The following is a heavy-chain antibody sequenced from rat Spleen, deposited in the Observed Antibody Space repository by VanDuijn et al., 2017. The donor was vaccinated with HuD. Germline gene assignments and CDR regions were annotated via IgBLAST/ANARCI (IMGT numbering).Heavy chain of an antibody. D-gene: IGHD2-7*01. V-gene: IGHV5-7*01. CDR1: GFTFSDYN. CDR2: ISYDGSST. J-gene: IGHJ3*01. Sequence: EVQLVESGGGLVQPGGSLKLSCAASGFTFSDYNMAWVRQAPTKGLEWVATISYDGSSTYYRDSVKGRYTISRDNAKSTLYLQMDSLRSEDTATYYCTAHGNRISRFAYWGQGTLVTVSS. CDR3: TAHGNRISRFAY.